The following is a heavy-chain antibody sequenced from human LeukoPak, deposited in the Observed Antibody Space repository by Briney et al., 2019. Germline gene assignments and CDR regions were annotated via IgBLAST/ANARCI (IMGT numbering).Heavy chain of an antibody. CDR2: INHSGST. CDR1: GGSFSGYY. V-gene: IGHV4-34*01. D-gene: IGHD3-10*01. J-gene: IGHJ5*02. Sequence: PSETLSLTCAVYGGSFSGYYWSWIRQPPGKGLEWIGEINHSGSTNYNPSLKSRVTISVDTSKNQFSLKLSSVTAADTAVYYCARGQVPLLWFGEPWFDPWGQETLVTVSS. CDR3: ARGQVPLLWFGEPWFDP.